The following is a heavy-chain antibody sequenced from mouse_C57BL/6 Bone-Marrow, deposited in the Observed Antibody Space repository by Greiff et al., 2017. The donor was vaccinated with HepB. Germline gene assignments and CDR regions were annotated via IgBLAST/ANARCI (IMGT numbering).Heavy chain of an antibody. D-gene: IGHD1-1*01. J-gene: IGHJ3*01. CDR3: ASCTTVVPFAY. CDR1: GYTFTSYW. CDR2: IYPSDSET. Sequence: VQLQQPGAELVRPGSSVKLSCKASGYTFTSYWLDWVKQRPGQGLEWIGNIYPSDSETHYNQKFKDKATLTVDKSSSTAYMQLSSLTSEDSAVYYCASCTTVVPFAYWGQGTLVTVSA. V-gene: IGHV1-61*01.